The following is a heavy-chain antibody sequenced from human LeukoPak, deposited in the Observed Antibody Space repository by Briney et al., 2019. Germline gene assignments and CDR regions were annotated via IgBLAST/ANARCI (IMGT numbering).Heavy chain of an antibody. CDR1: GFRFSDFT. CDR2: INHSGST. CDR3: ARSGIVVVTAFDY. V-gene: IGHV4-34*01. Sequence: GSLRLSCAASGFRFSDFTMTWVRRPPGKGLEWIGEINHSGSTNYNPSLKSRVTISVDTSKNQFSLKLSSVTAADTAVYYCARSGIVVVTAFDYWGQGTLVTVSS. J-gene: IGHJ4*02. D-gene: IGHD2-21*02.